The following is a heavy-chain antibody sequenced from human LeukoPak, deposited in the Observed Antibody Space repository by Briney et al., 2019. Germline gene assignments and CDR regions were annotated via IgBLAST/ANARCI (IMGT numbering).Heavy chain of an antibody. Sequence: GEPLRLSCAASGFTFSSSWMHWVRQAPGKGLIWVSRMNSDGRTTTYADSVKGRFTISRDDAKNTLFLQMNSLTADDTAVYYCVRGLNGNSDSWGQGALVTVSS. J-gene: IGHJ4*02. CDR1: GFTFSSSW. CDR2: MNSDGRTT. CDR3: VRGLNGNSDS. V-gene: IGHV3-74*01. D-gene: IGHD2-8*01.